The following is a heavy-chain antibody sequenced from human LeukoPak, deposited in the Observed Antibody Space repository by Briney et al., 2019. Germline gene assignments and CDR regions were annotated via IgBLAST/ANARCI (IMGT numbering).Heavy chain of an antibody. CDR3: ARHSSLRSPFDY. J-gene: IGHJ4*02. D-gene: IGHD2-2*01. CDR1: GCSISNTSYY. Sequence: SETLSLTCAASGCSISNTSYYWGWIRRPPGQGLVSRGSIYYSGSTYYTPSLKSRVTISVDTSKNQFSLKLSSVTATDTAVYYCARHSSLRSPFDYWGQGTLVTVSS. V-gene: IGHV4-39*01. CDR2: IYYSGST.